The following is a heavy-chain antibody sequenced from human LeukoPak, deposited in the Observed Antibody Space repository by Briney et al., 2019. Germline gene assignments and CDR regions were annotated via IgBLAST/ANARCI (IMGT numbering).Heavy chain of an antibody. V-gene: IGHV1-46*01. D-gene: IGHD3-3*01. CDR2: VNPRGDEA. CDR3: ARGPELRFLEWLLQTPHYYYYYGMDV. J-gene: IGHJ6*02. Sequence: EASVKVSCKASGFTFSSYWMHWVRQAPGQGLEWMGVVNPRGDEAVYAQKFQGRVTMTRNTSISTAYMELSSLRSEDTAVYYCARGPELRFLEWLLQTPHYYYYYGMDVWGQGTTVTVSS. CDR1: GFTFSSYW.